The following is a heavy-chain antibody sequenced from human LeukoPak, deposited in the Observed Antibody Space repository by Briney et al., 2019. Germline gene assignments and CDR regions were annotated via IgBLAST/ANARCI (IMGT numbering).Heavy chain of an antibody. V-gene: IGHV3-30-3*01. CDR1: GFTFSSYA. CDR3: ARDLRSDFWSGYYLGELDY. D-gene: IGHD3-3*01. CDR2: ISYDGSNK. Sequence: GGSLRLSCAASGFTFSSYAMHWVRQAPGKGLEWVAVISYDGSNKYYADSVKGRFTISRDNSKNTLYLQMNSLRAEDTAVYYCARDLRSDFWSGYYLGELDYWGQGTLVTVSS. J-gene: IGHJ4*02.